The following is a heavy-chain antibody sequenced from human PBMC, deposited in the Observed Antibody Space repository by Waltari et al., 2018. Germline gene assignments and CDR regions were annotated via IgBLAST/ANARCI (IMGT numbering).Heavy chain of an antibody. J-gene: IGHJ3*02. CDR3: ARGPEYSSSAKAFDI. CDR2: INHSGST. D-gene: IGHD6-6*01. Sequence: VQLVESGEGLVQPGGSLRLSCAASGFTFSSYAMHWVRQAPGKGLEWIGEINHSGSTNYNPSLKSRVTISVDTSKNQFSLKLSSVTAADTAVYYCARGPEYSSSAKAFDIWGQGTMVTVSS. CDR1: GFTFSSYA. V-gene: IGHV4-34*01.